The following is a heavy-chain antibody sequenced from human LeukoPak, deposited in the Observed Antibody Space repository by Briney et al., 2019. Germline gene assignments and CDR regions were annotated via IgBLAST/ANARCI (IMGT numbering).Heavy chain of an antibody. CDR3: ATVSSFDSNFYSYC. CDR1: GYTLTQLV. D-gene: IGHD3-22*01. J-gene: IGHJ4*02. CDR2: FDPENGEM. Sequence: GASVKVSCKVSGYTLTQLVIHWVRQAPGEGLEWMGGFDPENGEMIYAQKFQGRVTMSEDTSTDTAYMDLSSLRSEDTAIYYCATVSSFDSNFYSYCWGQGTLVTVSS. V-gene: IGHV1-24*01.